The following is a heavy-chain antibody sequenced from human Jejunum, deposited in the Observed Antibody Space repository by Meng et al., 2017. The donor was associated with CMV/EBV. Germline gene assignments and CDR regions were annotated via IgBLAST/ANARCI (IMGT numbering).Heavy chain of an antibody. CDR3: SSAPGDY. CDR1: GYSFSDYY. D-gene: IGHD1-14*01. Sequence: KVSGKASGYSFSDYYMNWVRQAPGQGLEWMGWINPKTGGTDYAQKFQGRVTLTRDTSITTVYMELSNLKSDDSAVYYCSSAPGDYWGQGTRVTVSS. V-gene: IGHV1-2*02. CDR2: INPKTGGT. J-gene: IGHJ4*02.